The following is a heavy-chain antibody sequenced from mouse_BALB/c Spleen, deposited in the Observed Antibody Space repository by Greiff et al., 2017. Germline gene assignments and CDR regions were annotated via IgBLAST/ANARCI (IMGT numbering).Heavy chain of an antibody. CDR1: GFNIKDTY. Sequence: EVQLQQSGAELVKPGASVKLSCTASGFNIKDTYMHWVKQRPEQGLEWIGRIDPANGNTKYDPKFQGKATITADTSSNTAYLQLSSLTSEDTAVYYCARLDDGYYWFAYWGQGTLVTVSA. V-gene: IGHV14-3*02. J-gene: IGHJ3*01. D-gene: IGHD2-3*01. CDR2: IDPANGNT. CDR3: ARLDDGYYWFAY.